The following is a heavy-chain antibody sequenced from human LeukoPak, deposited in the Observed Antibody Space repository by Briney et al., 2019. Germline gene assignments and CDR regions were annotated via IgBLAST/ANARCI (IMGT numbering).Heavy chain of an antibody. CDR2: IYYSGST. V-gene: IGHV4-61*01. CDR3: AAYYADAFDI. CDR1: GGSISSGRYY. D-gene: IGHD2-2*01. J-gene: IGHJ3*02. Sequence: SETLSLTCTVSGGSISSGRYYWSWIRQPPGKGLEWIGYIYYSGSTNYNPSLKSRVTISVDTSKNQFSLKLSSVTAADTAVYYCAAYYADAFDIWGQGTMVTVSS.